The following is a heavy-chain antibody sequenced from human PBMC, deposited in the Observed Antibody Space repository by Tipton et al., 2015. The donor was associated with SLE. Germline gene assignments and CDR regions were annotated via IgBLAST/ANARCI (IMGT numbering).Heavy chain of an antibody. J-gene: IGHJ2*01. CDR1: GGSFSGYY. CDR3: ARGDWYFDL. CDR2: INHSGGT. Sequence: TLSLTCAVYGGSFSGYYWSWIRQPPGKGLEWIGEINHSGGTNYNPSLKSRVTISVDTSKNQFSLKLSSVTAADTAVYYCARGDWYFDLWGRGTLVTVSS. V-gene: IGHV4-34*01.